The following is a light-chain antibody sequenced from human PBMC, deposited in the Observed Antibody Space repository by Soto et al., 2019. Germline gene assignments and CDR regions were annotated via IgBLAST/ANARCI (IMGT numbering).Light chain of an antibody. CDR1: STDVGGYNY. CDR3: GSYTSTDTPFV. CDR2: EVS. V-gene: IGLV2-14*01. J-gene: IGLJ1*01. Sequence: QSVLAQPSSVSGSPGQSITISCTGTSTDVGGYNYVSWYQHHPGKGPKLIIYEVSNRPSGVSDRSSGSKSGNKASLIISNLEAEDESDYYCGSYTSTDTPFVFGTGTKVTVL.